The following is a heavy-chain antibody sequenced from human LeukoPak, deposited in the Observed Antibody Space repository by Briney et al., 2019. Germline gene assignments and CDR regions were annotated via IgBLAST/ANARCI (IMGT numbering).Heavy chain of an antibody. Sequence: PSETLSLTCTISGGSTSSICYSFGRIRKPTGKGRDRIGRIYYGGSTSYNPSLKSRVTISVDTSKNQFSLKLSSVTAADTAVYYCARQPRKWELLHRNNWFDPGGQGTLVTVSS. CDR1: GGSTSSICYS. J-gene: IGHJ5*02. CDR2: IYYGGST. D-gene: IGHD1-26*01. V-gene: IGHV4-39*01. CDR3: ARQPRKWELLHRNNWFDP.